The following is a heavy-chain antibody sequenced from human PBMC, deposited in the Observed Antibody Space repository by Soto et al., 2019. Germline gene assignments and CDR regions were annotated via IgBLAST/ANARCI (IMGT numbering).Heavy chain of an antibody. J-gene: IGHJ3*02. V-gene: IGHV1-8*01. D-gene: IGHD3-10*01. CDR3: ARAVNADAFDI. CDR2: MNPNSGNT. CDR1: GYAFTRYD. Sequence: ASVKVSFKASGYAFTRYDSNWVRQATGQGLEWMGWMNPNSGNTGYAQKFQGRVTMTRDSSISTAYMEVSSLRFEDTAVYYCARAVNADAFDIWGQGTMVTVSS.